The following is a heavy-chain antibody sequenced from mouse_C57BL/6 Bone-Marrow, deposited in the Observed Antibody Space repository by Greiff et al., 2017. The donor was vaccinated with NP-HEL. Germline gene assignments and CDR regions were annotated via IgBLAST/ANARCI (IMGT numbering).Heavy chain of an antibody. J-gene: IGHJ3*01. D-gene: IGHD6-1*01. V-gene: IGHV7-1*01. CDR2: SSNKANDYTT. CDR1: GFTFSDFY. Sequence: EVPLVESGGGLVQSGRSLRLSCATSGFTFSDFYMEWVRQAPGKGLQGIAASSNKANDYTTEYSASVKGRFIVSRDTSQSILYLQMNALRAEDTAIYYCARDEGSSWFAYWGQGTLVTVSA. CDR3: ARDEGSSWFAY.